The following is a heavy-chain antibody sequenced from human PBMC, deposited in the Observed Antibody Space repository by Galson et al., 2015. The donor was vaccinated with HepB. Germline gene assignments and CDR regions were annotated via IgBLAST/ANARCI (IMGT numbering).Heavy chain of an antibody. CDR1: GYTFTSYG. J-gene: IGHJ3*02. CDR3: ARDRETNFDWFTPLWTFDI. D-gene: IGHD3-9*01. Sequence: SVKVSCKASGYTFTSYGISWVRQAPGQGLEWMGWISAYNGNTNYAQKLQGRVTMTTDTSTSTAYMELRSLRSDDTAVYYCARDRETNFDWFTPLWTFDIWGQGTMVTVSS. V-gene: IGHV1-18*04. CDR2: ISAYNGNT.